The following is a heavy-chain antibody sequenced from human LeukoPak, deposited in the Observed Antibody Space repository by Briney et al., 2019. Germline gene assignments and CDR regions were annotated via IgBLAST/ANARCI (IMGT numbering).Heavy chain of an antibody. V-gene: IGHV3-23*01. CDR2: ISGSGGST. CDR3: AKTSAEGYYSYFDY. CDR1: GFTFSSYA. Sequence: HPGGSLRLSCAASGFTFSSYAMSWVPQAPGKGLEWVSAISGSGGSTYYADSVKGRFTISRDNSKNTLYLQMSSLRAEDTAVYYCAKTSAEGYYSYFDYWGQGTLVTVSS. J-gene: IGHJ4*02. D-gene: IGHD1-26*01.